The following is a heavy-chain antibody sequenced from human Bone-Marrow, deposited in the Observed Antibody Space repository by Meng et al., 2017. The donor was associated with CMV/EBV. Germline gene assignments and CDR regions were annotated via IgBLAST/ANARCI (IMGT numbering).Heavy chain of an antibody. CDR1: GFTFSSYS. J-gene: IGHJ6*02. V-gene: IGHV3-21*04. D-gene: IGHD1-7*01. CDR2: ISSSSSYI. Sequence: GESLKISCAASGFTFSSYSMNWVRQAPGKGLEWVSSISSSSSYIYFADSVKGRFTISRDNAKNSLYLQMNSLRAEDTAVYYCARGNWNYGHYYYYGMDVWGQGTTVTVSS. CDR3: ARGNWNYGHYYYYGMDV.